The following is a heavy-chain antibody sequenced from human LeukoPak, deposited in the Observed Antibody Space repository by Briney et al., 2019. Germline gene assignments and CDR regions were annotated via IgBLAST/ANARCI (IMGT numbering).Heavy chain of an antibody. Sequence: PSETLSLTCAVSGGSFDDYYWSWVRQTPGKELECIGEINHSGYTHDSPSLKSRVTLSIDTSRKQFSLNLRSVTVADTGIYYCTRMTAGHDYWGQGTLVTVSS. V-gene: IGHV4-34*01. CDR3: TRMTAGHDY. CDR1: GGSFDDYY. D-gene: IGHD2-21*02. J-gene: IGHJ4*02. CDR2: INHSGYT.